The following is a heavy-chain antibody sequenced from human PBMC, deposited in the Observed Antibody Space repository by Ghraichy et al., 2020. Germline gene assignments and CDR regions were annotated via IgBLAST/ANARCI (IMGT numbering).Heavy chain of an antibody. CDR3: ARDRAYKSFDY. D-gene: IGHD5-24*01. J-gene: IGHJ4*02. Sequence: KIKRDGSETYHADSVKGRLTISRDNAKNSLYLQMNGLRVEDTAVYYCARDRAYKSFDYLFQGILST. CDR2: IKRDGSET. V-gene: IGHV3-7*03.